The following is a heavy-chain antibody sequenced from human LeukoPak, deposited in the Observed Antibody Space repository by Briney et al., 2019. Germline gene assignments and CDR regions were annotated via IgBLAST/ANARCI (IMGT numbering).Heavy chain of an antibody. Sequence: GGSLRLSCLGSGFTFSVYWMTWVRQAPGKGLEWVANINQDGSEKEYVESVKGRFIISRDNAKNSLCLQVNSLRGEDTAVYYCVRGRGWLDSWGQGTLVTVSS. V-gene: IGHV3-7*03. CDR3: VRGRGWLDS. J-gene: IGHJ5*01. D-gene: IGHD3-10*01. CDR2: INQDGSEK. CDR1: GFTFSVYW.